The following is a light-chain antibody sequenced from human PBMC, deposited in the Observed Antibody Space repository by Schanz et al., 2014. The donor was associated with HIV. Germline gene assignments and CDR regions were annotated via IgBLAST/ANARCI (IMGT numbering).Light chain of an antibody. CDR3: LQYDDESYT. CDR2: RAS. J-gene: IGKJ2*01. CDR1: QSISEW. V-gene: IGKV1-5*03. Sequence: DIQMTQSPSTLSASIGDRITITCRASQSISEWLAWYQQKPGKAPKLLIYRASYLESGVPSRFSGSGSGTEFTLTISSLQPDDFATYYCLQYDDESYTFGQGTKLEIK.